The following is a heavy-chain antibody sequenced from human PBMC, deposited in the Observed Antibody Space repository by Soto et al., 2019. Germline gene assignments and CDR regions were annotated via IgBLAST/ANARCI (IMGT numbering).Heavy chain of an antibody. CDR3: AIRKITSDAFDF. CDR1: GYNFISQW. J-gene: IGHJ3*01. Sequence: GESLKISCKGSGYNFISQWIGWVRQMPGKGLEWMGIIYPGDSNTRYSPSFQGQVTISADKSVSTAYLQWSSLKASDTAMYYCAIRKITSDAFDFWGQGTMVTVSS. D-gene: IGHD1-1*01. CDR2: IYPGDSNT. V-gene: IGHV5-51*01.